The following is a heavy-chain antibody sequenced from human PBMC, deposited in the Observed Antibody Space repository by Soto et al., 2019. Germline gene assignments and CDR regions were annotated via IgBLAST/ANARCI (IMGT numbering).Heavy chain of an antibody. Sequence: QVQLVQSGAEVKKPGASVKVSCKASGYTFTSYGITWVRQAPGQGLEWMGWISAYNGNTNYAQKLQGRVTMTTDTTTSTAYMELRSLRTDDTAVYYCARDRSICSGGSCLFDYWGQGTLVTVSS. CDR1: GYTFTSYG. J-gene: IGHJ4*02. CDR3: ARDRSICSGGSCLFDY. CDR2: ISAYNGNT. V-gene: IGHV1-18*01. D-gene: IGHD2-15*01.